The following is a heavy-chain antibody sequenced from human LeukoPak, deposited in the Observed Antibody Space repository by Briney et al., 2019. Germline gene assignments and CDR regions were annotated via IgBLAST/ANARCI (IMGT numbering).Heavy chain of an antibody. J-gene: IGHJ4*02. CDR1: GYTFTTYY. D-gene: IGHD6-13*01. V-gene: IGHV1-69*04. CDR3: ARESRIAAAHY. CDR2: IIPILGIA. Sequence: SVNVSCKASGYTFTTYYLHWVRQAPGQGLEWMGRIIPILGIANYAQKFQGRVTITADKSTSTAYMELSSLRSEDTAVYYCARESRIAAAHYWGQGTLVTVSS.